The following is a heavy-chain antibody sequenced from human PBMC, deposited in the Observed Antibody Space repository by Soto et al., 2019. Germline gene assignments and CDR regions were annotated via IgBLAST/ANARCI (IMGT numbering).Heavy chain of an antibody. V-gene: IGHV1-3*01. J-gene: IGHJ6*02. D-gene: IGHD6-13*01. Sequence: ASVKVSCKASGYTFTSYAMHWVRQAPGQRLEWMGWINAGNGNTKYSQKFEGRVTITRDTCASTAYMELSSLRSEDRAVYYCARVLAVYSSSWYFYGIDVWGQGTTVTVSS. CDR3: ARVLAVYSSSWYFYGIDV. CDR1: GYTFTSYA. CDR2: INAGNGNT.